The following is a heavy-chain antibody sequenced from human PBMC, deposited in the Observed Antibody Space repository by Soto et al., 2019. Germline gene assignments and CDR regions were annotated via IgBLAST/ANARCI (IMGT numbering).Heavy chain of an antibody. CDR3: ARGLYAGSAY. CDR1: GFSVSHNY. J-gene: IGHJ4*02. Sequence: GGSLRLSCAASGFSVSHNYMSWVRQAPGKGLEWVSVIYGGGSTSYADSVKARSTISRDNSKNTLYLQMNNLRADDSAVYYCARGLYAGSAYWGQGTLVTVS. V-gene: IGHV3-53*01. CDR2: IYGGGST. D-gene: IGHD2-15*01.